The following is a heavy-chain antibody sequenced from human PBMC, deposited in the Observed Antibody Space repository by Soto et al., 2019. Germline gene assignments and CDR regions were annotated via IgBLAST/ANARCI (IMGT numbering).Heavy chain of an antibody. Sequence: EVQLVETGGGLIQPGGSLRLSCAASGFTVSSNYMSWVRQAPGKGLEWASVIYSGGSTYYADSVKRRFTISRDNSKNTLYLQMNSLRAEDTAVYYCARRADYYYYGMDVWGQGTTVTVSS. CDR1: GFTVSSNY. V-gene: IGHV3-53*02. D-gene: IGHD6-13*01. J-gene: IGHJ6*02. CDR2: IYSGGST. CDR3: ARRADYYYYGMDV.